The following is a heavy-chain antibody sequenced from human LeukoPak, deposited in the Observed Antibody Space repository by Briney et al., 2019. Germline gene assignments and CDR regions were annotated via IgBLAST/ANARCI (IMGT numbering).Heavy chain of an antibody. CDR3: AKGRDGYINI. D-gene: IGHD5-24*01. V-gene: IGHV3-21*04. CDR2: ISSSSSYI. J-gene: IGHJ4*02. Sequence: GGSLRLSCAASGFTFSSYSMNWVRQAPGKGLEWVSSISSSSSYIYYADSVKGRFTISRDNSKNTLYLQMNSLRAEDTAVYYCAKGRDGYINIWGQGTLVTVSS. CDR1: GFTFSSYS.